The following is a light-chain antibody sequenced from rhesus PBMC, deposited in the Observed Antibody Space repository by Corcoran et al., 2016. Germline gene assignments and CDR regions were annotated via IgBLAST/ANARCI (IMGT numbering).Light chain of an antibody. CDR2: KAS. J-gene: IGKJ4*01. CDR3: QQRNSYPLT. Sequence: DIQMTQSPSSLSASVGDRVTITCRASQGISSYLAWYQQKPGKAPKLLIYKASTLQSGVPSRISGSGSGTDFTLTISSLQPEDFATYYCQQRNSYPLTFGGGTKVEIK. V-gene: IGKV1-25*01. CDR1: QGISSY.